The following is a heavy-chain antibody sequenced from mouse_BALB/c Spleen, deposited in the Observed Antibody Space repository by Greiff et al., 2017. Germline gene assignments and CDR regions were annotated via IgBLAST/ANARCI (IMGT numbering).Heavy chain of an antibody. J-gene: IGHJ4*01. Sequence: EVMLVESGGGLVKPGGSLNLSCAASGFAFSSYDMSWVRQTPEKRLEWVAYISSGGGSTYYPDTVKGRFTISRDNAKNTLYLQMSSLKSEDTAMYYCARNYRYAMDYWGQGTSVTVSS. CDR1: GFAFSSYD. CDR3: ARNYRYAMDY. V-gene: IGHV5-12-1*01. CDR2: ISSGGGST. D-gene: IGHD2-14*01.